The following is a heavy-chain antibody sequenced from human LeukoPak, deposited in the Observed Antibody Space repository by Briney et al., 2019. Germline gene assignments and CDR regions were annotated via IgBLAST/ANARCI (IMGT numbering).Heavy chain of an antibody. V-gene: IGHV4-34*01. Sequence: SETLSLTCAVYGGSFSGYYWSWIRQPPGKGLEWIGEINHSGSTNYNPSLKSRVTISVDTSKNQFSLKLSSVTAADTAVYYCARGRVYSSGHKRFDYWGQGTLVTVSS. CDR2: INHSGST. D-gene: IGHD6-19*01. J-gene: IGHJ4*02. CDR1: GGSFSGYY. CDR3: ARGRVYSSGHKRFDY.